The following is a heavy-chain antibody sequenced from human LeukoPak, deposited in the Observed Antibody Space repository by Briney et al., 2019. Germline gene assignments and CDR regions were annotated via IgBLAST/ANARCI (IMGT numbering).Heavy chain of an antibody. V-gene: IGHV4-59*01. D-gene: IGHD2-2*01. CDR1: GGSISSYY. CDR2: IYYSGST. CDR3: ARARTSCCGVWFDP. Sequence: PSETLSLTCTVSGGSISSYYWSWIRQPPGKGLEWIGYIYYSGSTNYNPSLKSRVTISVDTSKNQFSLKLSSVTAADTAVYYCARARTSCCGVWFDPWGQGTLVTVSS. J-gene: IGHJ5*02.